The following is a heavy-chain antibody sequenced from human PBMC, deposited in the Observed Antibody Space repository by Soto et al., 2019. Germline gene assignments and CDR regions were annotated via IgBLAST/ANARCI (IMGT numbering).Heavy chain of an antibody. CDR2: IYYSGST. CDR3: ARWWAGDGFLEWQDAFDY. J-gene: IGHJ4*02. V-gene: IGHV4-30-4*01. D-gene: IGHD3-3*01. CDR1: GGSISSGDYY. Sequence: SETLSLTCTVSGGSISSGDYYWSWIRQPPGKGLEWIGYIYYSGSTYYNPSLKSRVTISVDTSKNQFSLKLSSVTAADTAVYYCARWWAGDGFLEWQDAFDYWGQGTLVTVSS.